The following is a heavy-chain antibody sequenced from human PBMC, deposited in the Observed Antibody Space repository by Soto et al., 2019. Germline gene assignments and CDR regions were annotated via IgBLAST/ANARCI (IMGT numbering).Heavy chain of an antibody. Sequence: PGGSLRLSCAASGFTFSSYWINWVRQAPGKGLVWVSLINPDGRTTTYADSVKGRFTISRDNAKNTVYLQMNSLRAEDTALYFCAKDRGIVPTIADYWGQGILVTVSS. CDR3: AKDRGIVPTIADY. V-gene: IGHV3-74*01. CDR2: INPDGRTT. D-gene: IGHD5-12*01. CDR1: GFTFSSYW. J-gene: IGHJ4*02.